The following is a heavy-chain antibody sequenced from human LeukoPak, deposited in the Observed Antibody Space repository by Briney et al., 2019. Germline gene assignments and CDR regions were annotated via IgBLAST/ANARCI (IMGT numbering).Heavy chain of an antibody. CDR1: GSTFSSYA. D-gene: IGHD1-26*01. V-gene: IGHV3-30*04. CDR2: ISYDGSNK. J-gene: IGHJ4*02. Sequence: PGGSLRLSCAASGSTFSSYAMHCVRQAPGKGLEWVAVISYDGSNKYYADSVKGRFSISRDNSKNTLYLQMNSLRAEDTAVDYCARAGGRELRRPLYYWGAETLVTVSS. CDR3: ARAGGRELRRPLYY.